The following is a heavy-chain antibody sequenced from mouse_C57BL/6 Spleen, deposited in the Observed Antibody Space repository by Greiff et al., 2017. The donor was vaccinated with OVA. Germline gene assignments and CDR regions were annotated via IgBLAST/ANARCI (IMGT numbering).Heavy chain of an antibody. Sequence: EVNVVESGGGLVQPGGSLKLSCAASGFTFSDYYMYWVRQTPEKRLEWVAYISNGGGSTYYPDTVKGRFTISRDNAKNTLYLQMSRLKSEDTAMYYCARQDYYGDYWGQGTTLTVSS. CDR2: ISNGGGST. CDR3: ARQDYYGDY. J-gene: IGHJ2*01. V-gene: IGHV5-12*01. D-gene: IGHD2-1*01. CDR1: GFTFSDYY.